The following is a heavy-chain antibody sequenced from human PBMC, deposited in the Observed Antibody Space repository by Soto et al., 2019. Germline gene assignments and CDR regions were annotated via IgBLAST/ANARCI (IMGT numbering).Heavy chain of an antibody. Sequence: EVQLLESGGGLVQPGGSLRLSCAASGFTFSSYAMSWVRQAPGKGLEWVSAISGSGGSTYYADSVKGRFTISRDNSKNPLNRQMNGWRAEDTALYYWAKNPPKEIPRTTVTTFFDYWGQGTLAPSPQ. D-gene: IGHD4-17*01. CDR2: ISGSGGST. V-gene: IGHV3-23*01. CDR1: GFTFSSYA. CDR3: AKNPPKEIPRTTVTTFFDY. J-gene: IGHJ4*02.